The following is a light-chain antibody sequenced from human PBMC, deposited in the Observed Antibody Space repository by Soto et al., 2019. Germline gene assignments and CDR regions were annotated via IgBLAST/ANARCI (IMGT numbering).Light chain of an antibody. CDR3: QQRNDWRRGT. V-gene: IGKV1-8*01. CDR1: QGISSY. Sequence: AIRMTQSPSSFSASTGDRFTITCRASQGISSYLAWYQQKPGKAPKLLIYAASNRATGVPARFSGSGSGTDFTLTISNLEPEDFALYYCQQRNDWRRGTFGQGTRLEIK. J-gene: IGKJ5*01. CDR2: AAS.